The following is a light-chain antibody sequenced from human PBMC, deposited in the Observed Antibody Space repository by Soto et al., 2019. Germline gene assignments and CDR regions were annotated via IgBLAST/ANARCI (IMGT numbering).Light chain of an antibody. CDR1: QSVSSD. CDR3: QQRYNWL. Sequence: EIVLTQSPATLSLSPGERATLSCSASQSVSSDLAWYQQKPGQAPRLLIYDASKRATGIPARFSGSGSGTDFTLTISSLEPEDLAVYYCQQRYNWLFGGGTKVEIK. CDR2: DAS. V-gene: IGKV3-11*01. J-gene: IGKJ4*01.